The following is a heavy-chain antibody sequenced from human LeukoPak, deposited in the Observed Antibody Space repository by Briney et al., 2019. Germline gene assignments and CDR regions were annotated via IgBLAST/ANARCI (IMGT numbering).Heavy chain of an antibody. J-gene: IGHJ4*02. CDR2: VYYSGFA. D-gene: IGHD2-21*02. CDR3: ARGGPCGGDCFPLDS. CDR1: GGSVNSANNY. V-gene: IGHV4-30-4*01. Sequence: SETLSLTCTVSGGSVNSANNYWTWIRQPPGKGLEWIGYVYYSGFANYNASLESRVTIALDTSGNHFSLRMTSVTAADTAVYFCARGGPCGGDCFPLDSWGQGTPVTVSS.